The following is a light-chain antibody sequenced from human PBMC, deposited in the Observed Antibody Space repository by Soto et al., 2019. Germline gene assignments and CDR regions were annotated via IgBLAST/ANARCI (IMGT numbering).Light chain of an antibody. Sequence: EIVLTQSPATLSLSPGERATLSCRASQSVSSYLAWYQQKPGQAPRLLIYDASNRATGIPARFSGSGSGTDFTLTISSLEPEEFAVSYCQQRRNWPFFGPGTKVDIK. CDR2: DAS. V-gene: IGKV3-11*01. J-gene: IGKJ3*01. CDR3: QQRRNWPF. CDR1: QSVSSY.